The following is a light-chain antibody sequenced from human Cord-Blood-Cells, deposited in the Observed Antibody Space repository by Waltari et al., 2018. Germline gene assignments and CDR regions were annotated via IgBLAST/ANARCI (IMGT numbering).Light chain of an antibody. CDR2: AAS. Sequence: AIRITPSPSSLSASTGDRVTITCRASQGISSYLAWYQQKPGKAPKLLIYAASTLQSGVPSRFSGSGSGTDFTLTISCLQSEDFATYYCQQYYSYPPYTFGQGTKLEIK. CDR3: QQYYSYPPYT. J-gene: IGKJ2*01. CDR1: QGISSY. V-gene: IGKV1-8*01.